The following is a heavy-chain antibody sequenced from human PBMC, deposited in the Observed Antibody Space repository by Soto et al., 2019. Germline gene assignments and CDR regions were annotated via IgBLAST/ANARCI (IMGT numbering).Heavy chain of an antibody. CDR1: GFIFSDHY. V-gene: IGHV3-72*01. CDR2: IKNKANSYTT. J-gene: IGHJ4*02. Sequence: VQLVESGGGLVQPGGSLRLSCAASGFIFSDHYMDWVRQAPGQGLEWVGRIKNKANSYTTEYAASVKGRFTISRDDSKSSLYLQMNSLKTEDTAVYYCTRISLVGATGGRYFDYWGQGTLLTVSS. D-gene: IGHD1-26*01. CDR3: TRISLVGATGGRYFDY.